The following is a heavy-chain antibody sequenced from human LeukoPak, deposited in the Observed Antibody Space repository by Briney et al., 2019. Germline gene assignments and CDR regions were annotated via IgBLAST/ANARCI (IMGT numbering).Heavy chain of an antibody. CDR1: GYSFTSYW. CDR3: ARHGGYGDYLTEYFQH. Sequence: GKSLKISCKGSGYSFTSYWIGWVRQMPGKGLEWMGIVHPGDSDTRYSPSFQGQVTLSADKSISTAYLQWSSLTASDTAMYYCARHGGYGDYLTEYFQHWGQGTLVTVSS. J-gene: IGHJ1*01. D-gene: IGHD4-17*01. CDR2: VHPGDSDT. V-gene: IGHV5-51*01.